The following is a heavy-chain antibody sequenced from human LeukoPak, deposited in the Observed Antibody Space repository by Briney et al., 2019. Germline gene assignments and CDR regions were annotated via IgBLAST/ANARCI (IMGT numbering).Heavy chain of an antibody. J-gene: IGHJ4*02. V-gene: IGHV3-53*01. D-gene: IGHD3-10*01. CDR1: GFTVSSNY. CDR2: IYSGGST. Sequence: GGSLRLSCAASGFTVSSNYMSWVRQAPGKGLEWVSVIYSGGSTYYADSVKGRFTISRDNSKNTLYLQMNSLRAEDTAVYHCASQATYYYGSGSYYTYYFDYWGQGTLVTVSS. CDR3: ASQATYYYGSGSYYTYYFDY.